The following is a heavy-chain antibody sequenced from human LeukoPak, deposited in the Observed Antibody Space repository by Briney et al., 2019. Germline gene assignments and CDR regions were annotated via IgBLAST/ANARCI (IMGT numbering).Heavy chain of an antibody. CDR1: GFTFSSYA. J-gene: IGHJ1*01. V-gene: IGHV3-23*01. Sequence: GGSLRLSCAASGFTFSSYAMSWVRQAPGKGLEWVSAISGSGGSTYYADSVKGRFTISRDNSKNTLYLQMNSLRAEDTAVYYCARTLVSSSWKYFQHWGQGTLVTVSS. CDR3: ARTLVSSSWKYFQH. CDR2: ISGSGGST. D-gene: IGHD6-13*01.